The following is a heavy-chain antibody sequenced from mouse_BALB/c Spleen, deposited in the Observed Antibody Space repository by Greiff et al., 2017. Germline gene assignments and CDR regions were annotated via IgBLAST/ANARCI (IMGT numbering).Heavy chain of an antibody. CDR2: ISYSGST. V-gene: IGHV3-2*02. J-gene: IGHJ3*01. Sequence: EVHLVESGPGLVKPSQSLSLTCTVTGYSITSDYAWNWIRQFPGNKLEWMGYISYSGSTSYNPSLKSRISITRDTSKNQFFLQLNSVTTEDTATYYCARAAYGSRTFAYWGQGTLVTVSA. CDR1: GYSITSDYA. CDR3: ARAAYGSRTFAY. D-gene: IGHD1-1*01.